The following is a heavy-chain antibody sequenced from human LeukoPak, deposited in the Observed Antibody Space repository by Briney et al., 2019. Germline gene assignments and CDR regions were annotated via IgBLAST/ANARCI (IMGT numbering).Heavy chain of an antibody. CDR2: IRYDGSNK. CDR3: AASGGSFLAYYYYGMDV. CDR1: GFTFSSYG. D-gene: IGHD2-15*01. Sequence: GGSLRLSCAASGFTFSSYGMHWVRQAPGKGLEWVAFIRYDGSNKYYADSVKGRFTISRDNAKNSLYLQMNSLRAEDTAVYYCAASGGSFLAYYYYGMDVWGQGTTVTVSS. J-gene: IGHJ6*02. V-gene: IGHV3-30*02.